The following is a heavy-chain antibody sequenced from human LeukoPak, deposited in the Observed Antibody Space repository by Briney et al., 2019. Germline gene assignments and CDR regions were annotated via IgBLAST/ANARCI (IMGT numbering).Heavy chain of an antibody. CDR2: INTNTGNP. CDR3: AEGVVPVAIPQLVDYYYGMDV. J-gene: IGHJ6*02. Sequence: GASVKVSCKASGYTFTSYAMNWVRQAPGQGLEWMGWINTNTGNPTYAQGFTGRFVFSLDTSVSTAYLQISSLKAEDTAVYYCAEGVVPVAIPQLVDYYYGMDVWGQGTTVTVSS. CDR1: GYTFTSYA. V-gene: IGHV7-4-1*02. D-gene: IGHD2-2*02.